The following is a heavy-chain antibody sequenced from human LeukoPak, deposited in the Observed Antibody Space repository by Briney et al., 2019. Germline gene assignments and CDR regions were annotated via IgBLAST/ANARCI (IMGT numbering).Heavy chain of an antibody. CDR3: ARIHPPRYCSGGSCYSYYYYMDV. CDR2: IYYSGST. D-gene: IGHD2-15*01. CDR1: GGSISSYY. V-gene: IGHV4-59*08. Sequence: PSETLSLTCTVSGGSISSYYWSWIRQPPGKGLEWSGYIYYSGSTNYNPSLKSRVTISVDTSKNQFSLKLSSVTAADTAVYYCARIHPPRYCSGGSCYSYYYYMDVWGKGTTVTVSS. J-gene: IGHJ6*03.